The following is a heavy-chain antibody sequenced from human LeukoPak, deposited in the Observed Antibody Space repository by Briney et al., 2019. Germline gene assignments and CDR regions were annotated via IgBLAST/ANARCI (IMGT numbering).Heavy chain of an antibody. CDR1: GGSISSSSYY. CDR2: IYYSGST. J-gene: IGHJ5*02. D-gene: IGHD4-17*01. Sequence: SQTLSLTCTVSGGSISSSSYYWGWIRQPPGNGLEWIGSIYYSGSTYYNPSLKSRVTISVDTSKNQFSLKLSSVTAADAAVYYCARDVYGDYEAARFDPWGQGTLVTVPS. CDR3: ARDVYGDYEAARFDP. V-gene: IGHV4-39*01.